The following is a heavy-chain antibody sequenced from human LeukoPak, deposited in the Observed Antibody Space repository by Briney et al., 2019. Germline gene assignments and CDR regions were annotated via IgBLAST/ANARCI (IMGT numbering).Heavy chain of an antibody. CDR3: ARAADIVVVVAATDGGY. V-gene: IGHV1-2*06. CDR1: GYTFTGYY. D-gene: IGHD2-15*01. Sequence: ASAKVSCKASGYTFTGYYMHWVRQAPGQGLEWMGRINPNSGGTNYAQKFQGRVTMTRDTSISTAYMELSRLRSDDTAVYYCARAADIVVVVAATDGGYWGQGTLVTVSS. J-gene: IGHJ4*02. CDR2: INPNSGGT.